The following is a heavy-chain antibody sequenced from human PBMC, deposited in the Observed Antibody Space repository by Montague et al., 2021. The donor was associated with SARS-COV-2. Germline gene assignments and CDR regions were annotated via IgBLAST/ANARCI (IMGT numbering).Heavy chain of an antibody. J-gene: IGHJ6*02. CDR3: ARLPYDNSYGMDV. D-gene: IGHD3-9*01. V-gene: IGHV4-59*01. CDR1: GGSISTYY. Sequence: SETLSPTCTVSGGSISTYYWNWIRQFPGKGLEWIGYIDYSGSTNYNPSLQSRVIISVDGSKIQFSLKLNSVTAADTAIYYCARLPYDNSYGMDVWGQGTTVTVSS. CDR2: IDYSGST.